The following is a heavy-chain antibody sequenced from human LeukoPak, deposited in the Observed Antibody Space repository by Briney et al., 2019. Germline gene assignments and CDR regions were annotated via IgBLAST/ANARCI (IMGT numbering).Heavy chain of an antibody. CDR3: ARAPGSSGPYYMDV. CDR1: GFTFSSYG. D-gene: IGHD3-22*01. V-gene: IGHV3-64*01. Sequence: PGGSLRLSCAASGFTFSSYGMHWVRQTPGKGREYVSAISSNGGSTYYANSVKGRFTISRDNSKNTLYLQMGSLRAEDMAVYYCARAPGSSGPYYMDVWGKGTTVTVSS. CDR2: ISSNGGST. J-gene: IGHJ6*03.